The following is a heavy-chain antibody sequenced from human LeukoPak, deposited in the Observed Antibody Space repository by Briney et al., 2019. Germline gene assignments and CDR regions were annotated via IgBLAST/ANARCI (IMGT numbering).Heavy chain of an antibody. D-gene: IGHD6-19*01. CDR1: GFTFSNYA. V-gene: IGHV3-23*01. CDR3: APGGYSSDWYFDY. Sequence: PGGYLRLSCAASGFTFSNYAMNWVRQTPGKGLEWVSGISGSGINTYYADSVKGRFTISRDNSNNTLYLQMNSLRVEDTAVYHCAPGGYSSDWYFDYGGQGTLVTVSS. CDR2: ISGSGINT. J-gene: IGHJ4*02.